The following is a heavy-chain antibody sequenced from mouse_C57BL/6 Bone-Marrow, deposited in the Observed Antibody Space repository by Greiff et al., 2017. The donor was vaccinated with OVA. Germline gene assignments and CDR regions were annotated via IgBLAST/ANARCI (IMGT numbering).Heavy chain of an antibody. V-gene: IGHV5-17*01. D-gene: IGHD3-2*02. CDR3: ARDSSGDVGWCAY. J-gene: IGHJ3*01. CDR1: GFTFSDYG. Sequence: EVKLVESGGGLVKPGGSLKLSCAASGFTFSDYGMHWVRQAPEKGLEWVAYISSGSSTIYYADTVKGRFTISRDNAKNTLFLQMTSLRSEDTAMYYCARDSSGDVGWCAYWGQGTLVTVSA. CDR2: ISSGSSTI.